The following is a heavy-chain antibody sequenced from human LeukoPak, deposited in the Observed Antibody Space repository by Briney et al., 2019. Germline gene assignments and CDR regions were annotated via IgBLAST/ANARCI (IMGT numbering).Heavy chain of an antibody. D-gene: IGHD3-10*01. J-gene: IGHJ4*02. Sequence: EGSLRLSCAASGFTFSSYAMSWVRQAAGKGLEWDSAISGSGGSTYYADSVKGRFTTSRDNSKNTLYLQMNSLRAEDTAVYYCAKCAGYGSGSYYNPTIDYWGQGTLVTVSS. CDR1: GFTFSSYA. V-gene: IGHV3-23*01. CDR2: ISGSGGST. CDR3: AKCAGYGSGSYYNPTIDY.